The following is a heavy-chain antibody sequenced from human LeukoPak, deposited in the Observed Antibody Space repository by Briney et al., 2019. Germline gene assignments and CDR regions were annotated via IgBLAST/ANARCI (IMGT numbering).Heavy chain of an antibody. CDR3: ARTYYYGSGSYFDY. V-gene: IGHV1-18*01. CDR1: GYTFTSYD. CDR2: ISAYNGDT. D-gene: IGHD3-10*01. Sequence: GASVKVSCKASGYTFTSYDINWVRQATGQGLEWMGWISAYNGDTNYAQKLQGRVTMTTDTSTSTAYMELRSLRSDGTAVYYCARTYYYGSGSYFDYWGQGTLVTVSS. J-gene: IGHJ4*02.